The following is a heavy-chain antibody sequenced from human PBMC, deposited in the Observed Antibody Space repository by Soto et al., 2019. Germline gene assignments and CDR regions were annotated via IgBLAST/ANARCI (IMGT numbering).Heavy chain of an antibody. CDR1: EFTVSVNY. D-gene: IGHD2-15*01. CDR2: LHSGGGT. Sequence: EVRLVESGGGLVQPGGSLRLSCTASEFTVSVNYMTWVRQTPGKGLEWVASLHSGGGTYYADSVKGRFTVSRDNSKNPLYLQMNSLRVEDTAVYYCAREVVGSLDYWGQGTLVTVSS. V-gene: IGHV3-66*01. CDR3: AREVVGSLDY. J-gene: IGHJ4*02.